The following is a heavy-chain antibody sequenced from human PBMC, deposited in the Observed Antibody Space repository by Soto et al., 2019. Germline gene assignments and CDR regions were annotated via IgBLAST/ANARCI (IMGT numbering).Heavy chain of an antibody. V-gene: IGHV3-53*01. CDR2: IYSGGPI. Sequence: GGSLRLSCAASGFSVSSSYMSWVRQAPGKGLEWVSIIYSGGPIKYADSVRGRFTISRDSSRNTLFLQMNSLRAEDTALYYCATVVGIPVAGAQDGRHFNYWGQGTLVTVSS. CDR1: GFSVSSSY. D-gene: IGHD6-19*01. J-gene: IGHJ4*02. CDR3: ATVVGIPVAGAQDGRHFNY.